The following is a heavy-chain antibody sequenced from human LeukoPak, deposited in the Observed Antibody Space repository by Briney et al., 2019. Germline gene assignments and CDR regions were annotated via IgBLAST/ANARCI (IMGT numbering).Heavy chain of an antibody. J-gene: IGHJ3*02. V-gene: IGHV3-30*03. D-gene: IGHD3-16*01. CDR1: GFTFSSYG. CDR2: ISYDGSNK. Sequence: GGSLRLSCAASGFTFSSYGMHWVRQAPGKGLEWVAVISYDGSNKYYADSVKGRFTISRDNAKNSLYLQMNSLRAEDTAVYYCAREKFGAFDIWGQGTMVTVSS. CDR3: AREKFGAFDI.